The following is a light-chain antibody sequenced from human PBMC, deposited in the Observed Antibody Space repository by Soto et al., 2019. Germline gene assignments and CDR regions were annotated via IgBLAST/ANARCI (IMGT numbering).Light chain of an antibody. V-gene: IGKV1-33*01. CDR1: QDIRKY. CDR2: DAS. J-gene: IGKJ5*01. CDR3: QQHDNLPIT. Sequence: DIQMTQSPSSLSASVGDRVTITCQASQDIRKYLNWYQQKPGKAPILLIYDASHLETGVPSRFSGSGSGTYFPFTISSLQPEDIAKYYCQQHDNLPITFGQGTRLDIK.